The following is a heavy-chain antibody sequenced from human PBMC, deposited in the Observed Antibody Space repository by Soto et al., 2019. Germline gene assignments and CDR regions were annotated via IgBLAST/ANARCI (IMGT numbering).Heavy chain of an antibody. V-gene: IGHV3-11*01. CDR3: ARAVYDFWSGYYYFDY. CDR1: GFTFSDYY. Sequence: GGSLRLSCAASGFTFSDYYMSWVRQAPGKGLEWVSYISSSGSTIYYADSVKGRFTISRDNAKNSLYLQMNSLRAEDTAVYYCARAVYDFWSGYYYFDYWGQGTLVTVSS. D-gene: IGHD3-3*01. J-gene: IGHJ4*02. CDR2: ISSSGSTI.